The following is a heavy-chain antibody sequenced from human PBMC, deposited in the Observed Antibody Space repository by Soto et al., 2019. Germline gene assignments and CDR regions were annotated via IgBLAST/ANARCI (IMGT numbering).Heavy chain of an antibody. J-gene: IGHJ6*02. V-gene: IGHV3-15*07. D-gene: IGHD6-25*01. Sequence: EVQLVESGGGLVKPGGSLRLSCAASGFTFSNAWMNWVRQAPGKGLEWVGRIKSKTDGGTTDYAAPVKGRFTISSDDSKNTLYLQMNSLKTEDTAVYYCTTGQCSGYYYYYYGMDVWGQGTTVTVSS. CDR2: IKSKTDGGTT. CDR3: TTGQCSGYYYYYYGMDV. CDR1: GFTFSNAW.